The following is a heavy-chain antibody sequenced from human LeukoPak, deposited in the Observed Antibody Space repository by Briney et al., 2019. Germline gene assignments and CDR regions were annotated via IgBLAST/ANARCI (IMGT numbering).Heavy chain of an antibody. V-gene: IGHV3-23*01. Sequence: GGSLRLSCAASGFTFSTYAMSWVRQAPGKGLEWVSAIGDTTYYADSVKGRFTISRDNSRNTLYLQMDNLRAEDAAIYYCAKAYAFVGANYFDYWGQGTLVTVSS. J-gene: IGHJ4*02. D-gene: IGHD1-26*01. CDR3: AKAYAFVGANYFDY. CDR2: IGDTT. CDR1: GFTFSTYA.